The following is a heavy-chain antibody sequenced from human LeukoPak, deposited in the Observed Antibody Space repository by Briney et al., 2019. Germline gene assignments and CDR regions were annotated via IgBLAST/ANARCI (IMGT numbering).Heavy chain of an antibody. V-gene: IGHV3-30*18. CDR1: GFTFSSYG. CDR2: ISYDGSNK. CDR3: AKGPRGYSYGYMWFDP. J-gene: IGHJ5*02. Sequence: PGRSLRLSCAASGFTFSSYGMRWVRQAPGKGLEWVAVISYDGSNKYYADSVKGRFTISRDNSKNTLYLQMNSLRAEDTAVYYCAKGPRGYSYGYMWFDPWGQGTLVTVSS. D-gene: IGHD5-18*01.